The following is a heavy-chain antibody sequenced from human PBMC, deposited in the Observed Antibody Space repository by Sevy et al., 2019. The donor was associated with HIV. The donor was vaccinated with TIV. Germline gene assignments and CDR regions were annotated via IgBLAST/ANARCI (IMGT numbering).Heavy chain of an antibody. CDR1: GFTFSSYW. Sequence: GGSLRLSCAASGFTFSSYWMSWVRQAPGKGLEWVANIKQDRSEKYYVDSVKGRFTISRDNAKNSLYLQMNSLRAEDTAVYYCAREGTERGYSYGYYFDYWGQGTLVTVSS. D-gene: IGHD5-18*01. V-gene: IGHV3-7*01. J-gene: IGHJ4*02. CDR2: IKQDRSEK. CDR3: AREGTERGYSYGYYFDY.